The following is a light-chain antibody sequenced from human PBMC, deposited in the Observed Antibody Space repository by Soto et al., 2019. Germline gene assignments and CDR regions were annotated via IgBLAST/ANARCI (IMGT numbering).Light chain of an antibody. CDR2: GNI. Sequence: QSVLTQPPSVSGAPGQRVTISCTGSSSNIGAGYDVHWYQQRPGTAPKLLIFGNINRPSGVPDRFSGSKSGTSASLAITGLQAEDEGDYYCQSFDSSRIGLLFGGGTKVTVL. CDR1: SSNIGAGYD. V-gene: IGLV1-40*01. CDR3: QSFDSSRIGLL. J-gene: IGLJ2*01.